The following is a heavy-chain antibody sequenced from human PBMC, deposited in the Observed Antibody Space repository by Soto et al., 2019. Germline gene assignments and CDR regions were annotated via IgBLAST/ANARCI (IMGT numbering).Heavy chain of an antibody. CDR1: GFKFSNYW. Sequence: EVQLVESGGTLVQPGRSLRLSCAASGFKFSNYWMSWVRQAPGKGLEWVGNIKHDTSEAHYADSVKGRFTITRDNIKNFLFLQMNGLRDDDTASYYCARDGLLFSGPYRPSRFDYWGLGTLVTVSS. V-gene: IGHV3-7*03. CDR3: ARDGLLFSGPYRPSRFDY. D-gene: IGHD3-16*02. J-gene: IGHJ4*02. CDR2: IKHDTSEA.